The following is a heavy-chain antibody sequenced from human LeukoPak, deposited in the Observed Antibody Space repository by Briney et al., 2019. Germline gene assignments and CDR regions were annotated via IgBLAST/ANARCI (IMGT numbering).Heavy chain of an antibody. Sequence: GGSLRLSCAASGFTFSSYWMHWVRQAPGKGLVWVSRINSDGSSTTYGDSVKGRFTISRDNAKNSLYLQMASLRAEDTAVYYCARMGIAAVGAYYFDYWGQGTLVAVSS. CDR3: ARMGIAAVGAYYFDY. D-gene: IGHD6-13*01. CDR2: INSDGSST. J-gene: IGHJ4*02. V-gene: IGHV3-74*01. CDR1: GFTFSSYW.